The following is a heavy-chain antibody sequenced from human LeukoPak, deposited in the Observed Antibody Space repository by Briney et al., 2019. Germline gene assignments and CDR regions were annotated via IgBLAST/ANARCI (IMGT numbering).Heavy chain of an antibody. V-gene: IGHV4-59*01. Sequence: SETLSLTCTVSGGSISSYYWSWIRQPPGKGLEWIGYIYYSGSTNYNPSLKSRVTISVDTSKNQFSLKLSSVTAADTAVYYCARGDYTFDYWGQGTLVTVSS. CDR2: IYYSGST. CDR3: ARGDYTFDY. CDR1: GGSISSYY. J-gene: IGHJ4*02. D-gene: IGHD4-17*01.